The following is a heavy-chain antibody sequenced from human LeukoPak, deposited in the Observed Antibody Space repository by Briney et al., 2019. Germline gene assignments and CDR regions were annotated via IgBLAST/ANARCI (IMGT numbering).Heavy chain of an antibody. CDR3: ARGFDYVWGSHRALGY. Sequence: SETLSLTCAVYGGSFSGYYWSWIRQPPGKGLEWIGEINHGGSTNYNPSLKSRLTISVDTSKNQFSLKLSSVTAADTAVYYCARGFDYVWGSHRALGYWGQGTLVTVSS. V-gene: IGHV4-34*01. CDR2: INHGGST. J-gene: IGHJ4*02. D-gene: IGHD3-16*02. CDR1: GGSFSGYY.